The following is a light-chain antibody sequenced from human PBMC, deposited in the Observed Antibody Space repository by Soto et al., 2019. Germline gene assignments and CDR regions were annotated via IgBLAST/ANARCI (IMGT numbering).Light chain of an antibody. CDR2: EVF. CDR3: CSYTTTSTFV. CDR1: SSDVGGYDY. J-gene: IGLJ2*01. V-gene: IGLV2-14*03. Sequence: QSALTQPASVSGSPGQSITISCTGTSSDVGGYDYVSWYQQHPGKVPKLMIYEVFRRPSGISDRFSGSKSGNTASLTISGLQAEDEAHYCCSYTTTSTFVFGGGTKVTVL.